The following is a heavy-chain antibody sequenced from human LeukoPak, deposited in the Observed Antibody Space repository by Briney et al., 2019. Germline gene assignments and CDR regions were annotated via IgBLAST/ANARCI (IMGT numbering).Heavy chain of an antibody. CDR3: ARGSYGDAEWFDP. Sequence: SETLSLTCTVSGYSISNDYYWGWLRQPPGEGLEWIGNMYYSGSTYYNPSLKSRVTISLDTSNNQFSLKLSSVTAADTAVYYCARGSYGDAEWFDPWGQGTLVTVSS. CDR1: GYSISNDYY. CDR2: MYYSGST. V-gene: IGHV4-38-2*02. D-gene: IGHD4-17*01. J-gene: IGHJ5*02.